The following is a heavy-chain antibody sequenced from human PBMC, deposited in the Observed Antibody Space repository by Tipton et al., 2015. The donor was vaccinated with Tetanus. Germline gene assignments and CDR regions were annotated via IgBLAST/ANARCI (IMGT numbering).Heavy chain of an antibody. CDR1: GASISDKKYY. Sequence: TLSLTCTVSGASISDKKYYWGWIRQAPGKGLEWIASIYFEGSTYYSPSLRSRLTIDVDTSQNLFSLRLASVTAADTAVYFCARHPPPYYYGSGSYLDYWGQGTPVTVSS. CDR3: ARHPPPYYYGSGSYLDY. CDR2: IYFEGST. D-gene: IGHD3-10*01. J-gene: IGHJ4*02. V-gene: IGHV4-39*01.